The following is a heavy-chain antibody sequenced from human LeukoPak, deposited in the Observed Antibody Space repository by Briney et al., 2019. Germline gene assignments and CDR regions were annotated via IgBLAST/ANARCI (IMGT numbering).Heavy chain of an antibody. Sequence: SQTLSLTCTVSGGSISSGDYYWSWIRQPPGKGLEWIGYIYYSGSTYYNPSLKSRVTISVDTSKSQFSLKLSSVTAADTAVYYCARRRDPSRFDYWGQGTLVTVSS. CDR3: ARRRDPSRFDY. V-gene: IGHV4-30-4*01. J-gene: IGHJ4*02. CDR1: GGSISSGDYY. CDR2: IYYSGST.